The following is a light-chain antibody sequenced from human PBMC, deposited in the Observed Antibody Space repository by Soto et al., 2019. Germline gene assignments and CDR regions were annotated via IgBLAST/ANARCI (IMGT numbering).Light chain of an antibody. CDR2: GAS. CDR3: QQSFLTPFT. Sequence: DIQMTQSPTSLSASVGDTVTITCRASQRIDKYLNWYQQKPGKAPKVLIFGASSRHTGVPSRFSGSGSGTDFTLTISSLQLEDFAIYFCQQSFLTPFTFGGGSKVEIK. V-gene: IGKV1-39*01. CDR1: QRIDKY. J-gene: IGKJ4*01.